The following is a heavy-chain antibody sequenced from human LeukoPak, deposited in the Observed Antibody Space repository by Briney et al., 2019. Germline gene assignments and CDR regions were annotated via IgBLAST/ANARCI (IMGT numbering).Heavy chain of an antibody. D-gene: IGHD3-3*01. CDR3: AKDLPYYDFWSGYSASDVFDI. CDR1: GFTFSSYA. V-gene: IGHV3-23*01. CDR2: ISGSGGST. J-gene: IGHJ3*02. Sequence: GGSLRLSCAASGFTFSSYAMSWVRQAPGKGLEWVSAISGSGGSTYYADSVKGRFTISRDNSKNTLYLQMNSLRAEDTAVYYCAKDLPYYDFWSGYSASDVFDIWGQGTMVTVSS.